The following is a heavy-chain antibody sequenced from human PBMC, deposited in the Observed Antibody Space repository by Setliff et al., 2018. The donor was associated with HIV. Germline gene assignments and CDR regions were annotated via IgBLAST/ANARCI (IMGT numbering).Heavy chain of an antibody. V-gene: IGHV4-38-2*01. CDR2: IYHSGST. J-gene: IGHJ4*02. D-gene: IGHD1-26*01. CDR3: ARSGSYYDFDY. Sequence: SETLSLTCAVSGYSVSSGYYWGWIRQPPGKGLEWIGSIYHSGSTYYNPSLKSRVTISVDTSKNQFSLKLSSVTAADTAVYYCARSGSYYDFDYWGQGTLVTVSS. CDR1: GYSVSSGYY.